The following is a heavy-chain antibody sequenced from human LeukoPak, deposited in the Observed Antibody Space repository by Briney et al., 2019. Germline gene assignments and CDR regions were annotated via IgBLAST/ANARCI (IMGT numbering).Heavy chain of an antibody. Sequence: PGGSLRLSCAASGFTFSSYEMNWVRQAPGKGLEWVSYISSSGSTIYYADSVKGRFTISRDNAKNSLYLQMNSLRAEDTAVYYCAREIGDILTGYYYGMDVWGQGTTVTVSS. CDR3: AREIGDILTGYYYGMDV. CDR2: ISSSGSTI. V-gene: IGHV3-48*03. CDR1: GFTFSSYE. D-gene: IGHD3-9*01. J-gene: IGHJ6*02.